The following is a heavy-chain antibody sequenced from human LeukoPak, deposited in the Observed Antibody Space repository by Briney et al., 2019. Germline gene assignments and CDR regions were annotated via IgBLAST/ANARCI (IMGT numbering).Heavy chain of an antibody. D-gene: IGHD6-19*01. CDR3: AREGIAVAADAFDI. J-gene: IGHJ3*02. V-gene: IGHV3-48*03. CDR2: ISSSGSTI. CDR1: GFTFSSYE. Sequence: PGGSLRLSCAASGFTFSSYEMNWVRQAPGKGLEWVSYISSSGSTIYYADSVKGRFTISRDNAKNSLYLQMNSLRAEDTAVYYCAREGIAVAADAFDIWGQGTMVTVSS.